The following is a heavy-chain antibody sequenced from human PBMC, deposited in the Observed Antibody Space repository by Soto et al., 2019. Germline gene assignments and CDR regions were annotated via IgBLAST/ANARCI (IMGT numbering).Heavy chain of an antibody. Sequence: SVKVSCKASGGTFSNYGINWVRQSPGQGLEWMGVIIPAYGTANYAQKFQGRVTITADASETTAYMDLRSLTSEDTAIYYCARDSIAWDTFDKFDYWGQGTMVTVYS. CDR2: IIPAYGTA. J-gene: IGHJ4*02. CDR3: ARDSIAWDTFDKFDY. V-gene: IGHV1-69*13. D-gene: IGHD1-26*01. CDR1: GGTFSNYG.